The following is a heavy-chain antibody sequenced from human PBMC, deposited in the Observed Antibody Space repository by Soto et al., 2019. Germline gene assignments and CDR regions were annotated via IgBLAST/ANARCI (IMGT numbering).Heavy chain of an antibody. CDR3: ARDASSNWHYFDY. CDR2: TYYRSKWYN. J-gene: IGHJ4*02. D-gene: IGHD6-13*01. CDR1: GDSVSSNSAA. Sequence: SQTLSLTCAISGDSVSSNSAAWNWIRQSPSRGLEWLGRTYYRSKWYNDYAVSVKSRITINPDTSKNQFSLKLSSVTAADTAIYFCARDASSNWHYFDYWGQGTLVTVSS. V-gene: IGHV6-1*01.